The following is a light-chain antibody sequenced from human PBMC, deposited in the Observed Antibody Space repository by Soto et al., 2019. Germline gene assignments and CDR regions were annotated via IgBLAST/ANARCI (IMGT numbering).Light chain of an antibody. CDR2: EAS. CDR3: HQYNYWRN. J-gene: IGKJ2*01. CDR1: RSISTN. Sequence: ETVMTQSPVTLSVSPGERATLSCRASRSISTNVAWSQQKSGQAPRLLIYEASTRATVIPPRCSGSGSGTAFTLNISSLQSEESAVYDCHQYNYWRNFGQGTKLESK. V-gene: IGKV3-15*01.